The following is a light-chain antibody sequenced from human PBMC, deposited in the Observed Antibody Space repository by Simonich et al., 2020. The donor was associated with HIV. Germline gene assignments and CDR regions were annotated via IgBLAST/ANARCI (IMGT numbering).Light chain of an antibody. CDR1: QSVFYISNNKNY. V-gene: IGKV4-1*01. CDR2: WAS. CDR3: QQYYNSPLT. J-gene: IGKJ1*01. Sequence: IVMTQSPDSLAVSLGERATINCKSSQSVFYISNNKNYLAWYQQKPGQPPKLLISWASTRESGVPDRFSGSGSGTDFTLTISSLQAEDVAVYYCQQYYNSPLTFGQGTNVEVK.